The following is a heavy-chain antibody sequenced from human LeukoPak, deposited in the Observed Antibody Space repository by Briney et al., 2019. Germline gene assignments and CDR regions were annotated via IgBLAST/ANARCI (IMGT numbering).Heavy chain of an antibody. V-gene: IGHV3-23*01. D-gene: IGHD3-16*01. Sequence: GGSLRLSCAASGFSFSNYVMTWVRQAPGKGLGWVSMISGSGESTTYAGSVKGRFTVSRDNSQNTLYLQMDSLRGDDTALYYCAKDVWGPTAMKNNWFDPWGQGTLVTVS. J-gene: IGHJ5*02. CDR3: AKDVWGPTAMKNNWFDP. CDR1: GFSFSNYV. CDR2: ISGSGEST.